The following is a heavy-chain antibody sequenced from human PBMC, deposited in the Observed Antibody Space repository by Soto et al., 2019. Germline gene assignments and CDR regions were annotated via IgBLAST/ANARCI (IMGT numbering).Heavy chain of an antibody. CDR1: GFTFSSYA. CDR3: ARVWSSREQSNYYYVMDV. V-gene: IGHV3-30-3*01. J-gene: IGHJ6*02. Sequence: QVQLVESGGGVVQPGRSLRLSCAASGFTFSSYAMHWVRQAPGKGLEWVAVISYDGSNKYYADSVKGRFTISRDKSKNTLDLQMNSLSDEDTAVYYCARVWSSREQSNYYYVMDVWCQCTTVTVSS. D-gene: IGHD1-26*01. CDR2: ISYDGSNK.